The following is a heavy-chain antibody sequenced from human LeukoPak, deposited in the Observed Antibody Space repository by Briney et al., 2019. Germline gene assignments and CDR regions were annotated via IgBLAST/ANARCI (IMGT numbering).Heavy chain of an antibody. CDR2: ISYDGSNK. V-gene: IGHV3-30*18. D-gene: IGHD6-13*01. CDR1: GFTFSIYG. CDR3: AKDLSRFSAAAGTDFDY. J-gene: IGHJ4*02. Sequence: SGGSLRLSCAASGFTFSIYGMHWVRQAPGKGLEWVAVISYDGSNKYYADSVKGRFTISRDNSKNTLYLQMNSLRAEDTAVYYCAKDLSRFSAAAGTDFDYWGQGTLVTVSS.